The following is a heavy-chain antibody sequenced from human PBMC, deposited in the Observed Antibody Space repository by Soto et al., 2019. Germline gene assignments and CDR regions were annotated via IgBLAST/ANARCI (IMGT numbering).Heavy chain of an antibody. CDR2: INTDGSAT. D-gene: IGHD2-21*01. Sequence: GSLRLSCAASGFTFSSNLMHWVRRAPGRGLVWVARINTDGSATNYVDSVKGRFTVSRDNAKNTLYLQMNSLRVEDTAVYYCARDGEGFWGQGTLVTVSS. V-gene: IGHV3-74*01. J-gene: IGHJ4*02. CDR1: GFTFSSNL. CDR3: ARDGEGF.